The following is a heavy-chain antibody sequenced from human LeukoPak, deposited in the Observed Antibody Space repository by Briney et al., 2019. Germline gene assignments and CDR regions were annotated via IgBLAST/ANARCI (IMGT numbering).Heavy chain of an antibody. CDR2: INPKSGGT. J-gene: IGHJ5*02. D-gene: IGHD1-26*01. Sequence: GASVKVSCKASGYTFTGYFMHWVRQAPGQGLEWMGWINPKSGGTKYAQKFQGRVTMTRDTSISTAYMELSRLRSDDTAVYYCAGPYSGSSERSPSWGQGTLVTVSS. CDR1: GYTFTGYF. V-gene: IGHV1-2*02. CDR3: AGPYSGSSERSPS.